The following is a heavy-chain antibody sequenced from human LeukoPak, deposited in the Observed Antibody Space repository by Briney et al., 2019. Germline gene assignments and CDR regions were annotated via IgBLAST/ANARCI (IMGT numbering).Heavy chain of an antibody. J-gene: IGHJ5*02. D-gene: IGHD5-18*01. CDR2: ISYDGSNK. CDR3: AIIHSYGHA. CDR1: GFTFSSYA. V-gene: IGHV3-30*14. Sequence: GGSLRLSCAASGFTFSSYAMHWVRQAPGKGLEWVAVISYDGSNKYYADSVKGRFTISRDTSKNTLYLQMNNLRAEDTAVYYCAIIHSYGHAWGQGTLVTVSS.